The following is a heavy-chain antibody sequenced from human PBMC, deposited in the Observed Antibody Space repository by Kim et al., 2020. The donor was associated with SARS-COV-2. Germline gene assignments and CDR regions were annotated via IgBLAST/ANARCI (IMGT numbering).Heavy chain of an antibody. Sequence: ASVKVSCKASGYIFTKYHMHWVRQAPGQGLQWMGMINPISGSTTYAQKFQGRVTITRDTSTTTVYMELSSLRYEDTAVYFCARDPRQIAAAYYAVDVWGQGTTVTVSS. D-gene: IGHD1-1*01. V-gene: IGHV1-46*01. CDR3: ARDPRQIAAAYYAVDV. CDR2: INPISGST. CDR1: GYIFTKYH. J-gene: IGHJ6*02.